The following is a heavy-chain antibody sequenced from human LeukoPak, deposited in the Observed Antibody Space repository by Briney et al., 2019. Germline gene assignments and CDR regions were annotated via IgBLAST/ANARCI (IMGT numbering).Heavy chain of an antibody. Sequence: PSETLSLTCAVYGGSFSGYYWSWIRQPPGKGLEWIGEINHSGSTNYNPSLKSRVTISVDTSKNQFSLKLSSVTAADTAVYYCARGKAAPLGRWFDPWGQGTLVTVSS. D-gene: IGHD7-27*01. J-gene: IGHJ5*02. CDR3: ARGKAAPLGRWFDP. V-gene: IGHV4-34*01. CDR2: INHSGST. CDR1: GGSFSGYY.